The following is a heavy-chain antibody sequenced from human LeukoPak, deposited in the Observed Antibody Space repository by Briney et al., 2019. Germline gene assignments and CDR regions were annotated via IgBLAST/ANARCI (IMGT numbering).Heavy chain of an antibody. D-gene: IGHD3-10*01. J-gene: IGHJ3*02. Sequence: GGSLRLSCAASGFTFSSYGMNWVRQAPGKGLEWVSSIGTSGSYIYYTDSVKGRFTISRDNAKNSLYLQMNSLRAEDTAVYYCAKGVWFGELLGAFDIWGQGTMVTVSS. V-gene: IGHV3-21*01. CDR2: IGTSGSYI. CDR3: AKGVWFGELLGAFDI. CDR1: GFTFSSYG.